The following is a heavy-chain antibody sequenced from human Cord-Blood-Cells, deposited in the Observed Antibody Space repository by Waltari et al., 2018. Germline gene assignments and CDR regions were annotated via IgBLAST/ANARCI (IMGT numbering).Heavy chain of an antibody. J-gene: IGHJ4*02. Sequence: QVQLVQSGAEVKKPGASVRVSCKASGSTFTGYYLHGLQQAPGQGLALLGWINPNSGGTNYAQKFQGWVTMTRDTSISTAYMELGRLRSDDTAVYYCARDNRYSSSWFDYWGQGTLVTVSS. V-gene: IGHV1-2*04. CDR2: INPNSGGT. CDR3: ARDNRYSSSWFDY. D-gene: IGHD6-13*01. CDR1: GSTFTGYY.